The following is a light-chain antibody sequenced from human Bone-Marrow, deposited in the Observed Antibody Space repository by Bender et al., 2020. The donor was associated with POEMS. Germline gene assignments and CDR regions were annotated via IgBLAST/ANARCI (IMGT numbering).Light chain of an antibody. CDR3: AVWDDSLNGWV. J-gene: IGLJ3*02. CDR2: SSH. V-gene: IGLV1-44*01. CDR1: SSNIGAHA. Sequence: QSVLTQPPSASGTPGQRVTISCSGGSSNIGAHAVNWYQHLPGTAPKLLIYSSHRRPSEFPDRFSGSRSGTSASLAISGLQSEDEADYYCAVWDDSLNGWVFGGGPKLTVL.